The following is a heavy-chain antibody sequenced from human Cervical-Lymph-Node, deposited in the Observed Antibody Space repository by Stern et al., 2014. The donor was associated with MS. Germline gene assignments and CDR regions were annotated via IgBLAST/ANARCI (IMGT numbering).Heavy chain of an antibody. CDR2: LFSNDEK. Sequence: QVTLRESGPVLVKPTETLTLTCTVSGFSLSNARMGVSWIRQPPGKALEWLGHLFSNDEKSYSTSLKSRLTISKDTSKSQVVLTMTNMDPVDTATYYCARIRTRYSSSWYSPDYWGQGTLVTVSS. V-gene: IGHV2-26*01. CDR1: GFSLSNARMG. D-gene: IGHD6-13*01. CDR3: ARIRTRYSSSWYSPDY. J-gene: IGHJ4*02.